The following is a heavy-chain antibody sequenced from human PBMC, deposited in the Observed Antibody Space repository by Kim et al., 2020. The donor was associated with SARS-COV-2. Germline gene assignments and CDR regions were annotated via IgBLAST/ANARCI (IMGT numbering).Heavy chain of an antibody. CDR2: IYSDGSST. CDR1: GFTFSSYA. J-gene: IGHJ4*02. CDR3: ARGSSGWSENFDY. Sequence: GGSLRLSCAASGFTFSSYAMNWVRQAPGKGLEWVAVIYSDGSSTYYADSVKGRFTISRDNSKNTLYLQMNSLRAEDTAVYYCARGSSGWSENFDYWGQGTMVTVSS. D-gene: IGHD6-19*01. V-gene: IGHV3-23*03.